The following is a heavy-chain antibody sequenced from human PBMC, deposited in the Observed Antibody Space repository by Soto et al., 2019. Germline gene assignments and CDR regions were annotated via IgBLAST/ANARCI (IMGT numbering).Heavy chain of an antibody. V-gene: IGHV4-39*01. CDR3: AVPAASVAGASGTYYYYGMDV. J-gene: IGHJ6*02. D-gene: IGHD6-19*01. Sequence: SETLSLTCTVSGGSISSSGYYWGWVRQPPGRGLEWIGYIYYGGSPYYNPSLKSRVTISVDTSKNQFSLNLSSVTAADTAVYYCAVPAASVAGASGTYYYYGMDVWGQGTTVTVSS. CDR2: IYYGGSP. CDR1: GGSISSSGYY.